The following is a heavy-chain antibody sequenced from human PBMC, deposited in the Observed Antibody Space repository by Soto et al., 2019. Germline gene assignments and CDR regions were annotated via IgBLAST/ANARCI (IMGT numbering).Heavy chain of an antibody. D-gene: IGHD4-17*01. Sequence: AGGSLRLSCAASGFTFSSYAMSWVRQAPGKGLEWVSAISGSGGNTYYTDSVKGRFTISRDNSKNTLYLQMNSLRAEDTAVYYCAKDSNPVTPCYFDYWGQGTLVTVSS. CDR2: ISGSGGNT. V-gene: IGHV3-23*01. CDR1: GFTFSSYA. J-gene: IGHJ4*02. CDR3: AKDSNPVTPCYFDY.